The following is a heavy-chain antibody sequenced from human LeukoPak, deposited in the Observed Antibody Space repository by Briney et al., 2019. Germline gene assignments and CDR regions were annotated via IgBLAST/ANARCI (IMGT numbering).Heavy chain of an antibody. D-gene: IGHD6-13*01. CDR2: IYSSGST. Sequence: SETLSLTCTVSGGSITSYYWNWIRQPAEKGLEWIGRIYSSGSTNYNPSLQSRVTISVDTSKNQFSLKLSSVTAADTAVYYCARGLGDSRDFDYWGQGTLVTVSS. CDR3: ARGLGDSRDFDY. V-gene: IGHV4-4*07. J-gene: IGHJ4*02. CDR1: GGSITSYY.